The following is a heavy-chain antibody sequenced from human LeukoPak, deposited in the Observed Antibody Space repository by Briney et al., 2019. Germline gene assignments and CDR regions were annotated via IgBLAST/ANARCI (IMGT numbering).Heavy chain of an antibody. V-gene: IGHV1-24*01. CDR3: ASLTTVVTFDY. D-gene: IGHD4-23*01. J-gene: IGHJ4*02. Sequence: ASVKVSCKVSGYTLTELSMHWGRQAPGNGLEWRGDVDTEAGETLYAQKFQGRVTMTEDTSTDTAYMELRSLRAEDTAVYYCASLTTVVTFDYWGQGTVITVSS. CDR2: VDTEAGET. CDR1: GYTLTELS.